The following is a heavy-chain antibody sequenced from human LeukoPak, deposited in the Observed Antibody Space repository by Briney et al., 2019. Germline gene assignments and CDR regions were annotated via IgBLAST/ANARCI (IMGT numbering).Heavy chain of an antibody. J-gene: IGHJ4*02. V-gene: IGHV3-21*01. CDR1: GFTFSSYA. Sequence: PGGSLRLSCAASGFTFSSYAMSCVRQAPGKGLEWVSSISSSSSYIYYADSVKGRFTISGDNAKNSLYLQMNSLRAEDTAVYYCARLFEYSNAAGYWGQGSPVTVSS. CDR3: ARLFEYSNAAGY. D-gene: IGHD6-6*01. CDR2: ISSSSSYI.